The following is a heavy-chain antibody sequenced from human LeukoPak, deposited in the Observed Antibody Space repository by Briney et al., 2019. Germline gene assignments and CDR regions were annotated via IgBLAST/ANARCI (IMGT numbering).Heavy chain of an antibody. CDR1: GYTLTSYD. CDR3: ARVPSRGDKFDP. CDR2: MNPNRGNT. V-gene: IGHV1-8*01. Sequence: ASVKVSCKASGYTLTSYDINWVRQATGQGLEWMGWMNPNRGNTGYAQKFQGRVTMTRNTSINTAYMELSSLRSEDTAVYYCARVPSRGDKFDPWGQGTLVTVSS. D-gene: IGHD4-23*01. J-gene: IGHJ5*02.